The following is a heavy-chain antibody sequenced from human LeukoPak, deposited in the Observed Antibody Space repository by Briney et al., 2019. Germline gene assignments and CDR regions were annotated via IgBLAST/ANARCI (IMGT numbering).Heavy chain of an antibody. CDR1: GGSFSAYY. Sequence: KPSETLSLTCAVYGGSFSAYYWNWIRQPPGKGLEWIGEINHSGSTNYNPSLKSRVTMSVDTSKNQFSLKLNSVTAADTAVYYCARGGRFAPIVVVVAATQLMDVWGKGTTVTASS. V-gene: IGHV4-34*01. CDR2: INHSGST. D-gene: IGHD2-15*01. CDR3: ARGGRFAPIVVVVAATQLMDV. J-gene: IGHJ6*04.